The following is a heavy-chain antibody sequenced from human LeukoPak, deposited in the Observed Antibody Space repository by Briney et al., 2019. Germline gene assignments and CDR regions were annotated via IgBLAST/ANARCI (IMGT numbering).Heavy chain of an antibody. Sequence: PGGSLRLSCAASGFTFSNYAMSWVRQAPGKGLEWVSAITGSGGSTYYADSVKGRLTISRDNSKNTLYLQMNSLRAEDTAVYYCAKIVQYTAATGTGLESWGQGSLVTVSP. D-gene: IGHD6-13*01. CDR1: GFTFSNYA. J-gene: IGHJ4*02. CDR2: ITGSGGST. CDR3: AKIVQYTAATGTGLES. V-gene: IGHV3-23*01.